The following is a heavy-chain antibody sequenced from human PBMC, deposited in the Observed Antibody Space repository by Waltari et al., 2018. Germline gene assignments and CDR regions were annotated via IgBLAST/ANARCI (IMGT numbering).Heavy chain of an antibody. V-gene: IGHV4-4*07. CDR3: ARVLTYYYYMDV. Sequence: QVQLQESGPGLVKPSETLSLTCNVSGASISNYYWSWIRQPAGKGLEWIGRMYPNGRTNYNPSLNSRVIMSIDTSKNQFSLKLSSVTAADTAVYYCARVLTYYYYMDVWGKGTTVTVSS. J-gene: IGHJ6*03. CDR1: GASISNYY. CDR2: MYPNGRT.